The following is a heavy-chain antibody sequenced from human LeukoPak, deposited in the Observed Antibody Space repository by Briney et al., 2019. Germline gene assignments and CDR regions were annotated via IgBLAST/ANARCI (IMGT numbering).Heavy chain of an antibody. Sequence: GGSLRLSCVGFGFTFSTYWVHWVRQAPGKGLEWVSRINSDGSSTSYVDSVKGRFTISRDSAKSTVYLQMNSLRAEDTAVYYCARDGSWPKTFDHWGQGTLVTVSS. CDR3: ARDGSWPKTFDH. V-gene: IGHV3-74*01. CDR2: INSDGSST. J-gene: IGHJ4*02. D-gene: IGHD6-13*01. CDR1: GFTFSTYW.